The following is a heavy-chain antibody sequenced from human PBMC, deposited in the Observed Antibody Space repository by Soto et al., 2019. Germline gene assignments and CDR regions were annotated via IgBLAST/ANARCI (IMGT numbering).Heavy chain of an antibody. J-gene: IGHJ4*02. CDR2: ISSSGSTI. CDR1: GFTFSSYS. CDR3: ARDYSSYGPFDY. Sequence: GGSLRLSCAASGFTFSSYSMNWIRQAPGKGLEWVSYISSSGSTIYYADSVKGRFTISRDNAKNSLYLQMNSLRAEDTAVYYCARDYSSYGPFDYWGQGTLVTVSS. V-gene: IGHV3-48*01. D-gene: IGHD5-18*01.